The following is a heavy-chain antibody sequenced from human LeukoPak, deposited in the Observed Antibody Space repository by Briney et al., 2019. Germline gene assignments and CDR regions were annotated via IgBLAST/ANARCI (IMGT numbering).Heavy chain of an antibody. V-gene: IGHV3-23*01. CDR1: AFTFSSYA. D-gene: IGHD3-22*01. Sequence: PGGSLRLSCAASAFTFSSYAMSWVRQAPGKGLEWVSAISGSGGSTYYADSVKGRFTISRDNSKNTLYLQMNSLRAEDTAVYYCPKCPGDYDTSGYYLYYFDYWGQGTLVTVSS. CDR2: ISGSGGST. CDR3: PKCPGDYDTSGYYLYYFDY. J-gene: IGHJ4*02.